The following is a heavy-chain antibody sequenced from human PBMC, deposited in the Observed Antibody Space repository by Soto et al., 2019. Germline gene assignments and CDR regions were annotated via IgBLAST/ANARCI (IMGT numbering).Heavy chain of an antibody. Sequence: SETLSLTCSVSGGSISSSSYNWDWIRQPPGKGLEWIGTIYYNGDTDYNPSLKSRATISVDASDYQFSLKLSSVTAADTSIYYCARFSGNAFDIWGHGTMVT. CDR3: ARFSGNAFDI. CDR2: IYYNGDT. CDR1: GGSISSSSYN. J-gene: IGHJ3*02. V-gene: IGHV4-39*01.